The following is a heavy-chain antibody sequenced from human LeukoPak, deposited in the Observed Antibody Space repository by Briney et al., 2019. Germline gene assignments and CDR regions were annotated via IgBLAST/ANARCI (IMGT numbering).Heavy chain of an antibody. CDR1: GGSISSSY. D-gene: IGHD3-10*01. J-gene: IGHJ6*03. CDR3: ARSFDSAYYYMDV. V-gene: IGHV4-59*08. CDR2: VSHSGGT. Sequence: SETLSLTCTVSGGSISSSYWSWIRQPPGKGLDWIGYVSHSGGTNYKPSLKSRVTISVDTSKMQFSLKLSSVTAADTAVYYCARSFDSAYYYMDVWGKGTTVTVS.